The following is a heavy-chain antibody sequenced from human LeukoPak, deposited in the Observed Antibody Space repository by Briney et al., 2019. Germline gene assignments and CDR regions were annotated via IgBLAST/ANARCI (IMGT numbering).Heavy chain of an antibody. CDR1: GYTFTSYG. D-gene: IGHD3-22*01. V-gene: IGHV1-18*03. Sequence: ASVKVSCKASGYTFTSYGISWVRQAPGQGLEWMGWISAYNGNTNYAQKLQGRVTMTTDTSTSTAYMELRSLRSDDMAVYYCARERRDSSGYYYYYYMDVWGKGTTVTVSS. CDR3: ARERRDSSGYYYYYYMDV. CDR2: ISAYNGNT. J-gene: IGHJ6*03.